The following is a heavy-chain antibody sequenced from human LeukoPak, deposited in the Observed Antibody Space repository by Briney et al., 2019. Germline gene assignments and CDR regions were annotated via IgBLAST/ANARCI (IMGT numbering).Heavy chain of an antibody. D-gene: IGHD3-22*01. CDR2: IYYSGST. V-gene: IGHV4-59*01. CDR1: GGSISSYY. Sequence: PSETLSLTCTVSGGSISSYYWSWIRQPPGKGLEWIGYIYYSGSTNYSPSLKSRVTISVDTSKNQFSLKLSSVTAADTAVYYCARDNAPRGYRAYYYYGMDVWGQGTTVTVSS. J-gene: IGHJ6*02. CDR3: ARDNAPRGYRAYYYYGMDV.